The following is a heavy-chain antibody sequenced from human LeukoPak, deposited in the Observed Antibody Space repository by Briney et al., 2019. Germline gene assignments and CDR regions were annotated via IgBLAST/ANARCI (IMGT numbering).Heavy chain of an antibody. CDR1: GFSFYDAW. V-gene: IGHV3-48*01. D-gene: IGHD2-2*01. CDR3: VREKKGVVTEFDY. J-gene: IGHJ4*02. CDR2: ISSSSSTI. Sequence: GGSLRLSCATSGFSFYDAWLSWVRQAPGKGLEWVSYISSSSSTIYYADSVKGRFTISRDNAKNSLYLQMNSLTAEDTALYYCVREKKGVVTEFDYWGQGTLVTVSS.